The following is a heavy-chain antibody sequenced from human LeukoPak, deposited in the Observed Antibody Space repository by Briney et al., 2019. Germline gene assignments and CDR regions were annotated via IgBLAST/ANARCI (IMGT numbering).Heavy chain of an antibody. CDR3: ARRDGSGWFYFDY. CDR2: VYYSGST. Sequence: SETLSLTCTVSGGSISSYYWSWIRQPPGKGLEWIGYVYYSGSTNYNPSLKSRVTISIDTSKNHFSLKLNSVTAADTAVYYCARRDGSGWFYFDYWGQGTLVTVSS. D-gene: IGHD6-19*01. J-gene: IGHJ4*02. CDR1: GGSISSYY. V-gene: IGHV4-59*01.